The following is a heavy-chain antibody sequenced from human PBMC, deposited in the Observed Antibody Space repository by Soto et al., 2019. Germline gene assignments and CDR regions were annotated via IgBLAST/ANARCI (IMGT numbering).Heavy chain of an antibody. V-gene: IGHV3-23*01. Sequence: GGSLRLSCAASGFIFSSYAMSWVRQAPGKGLEWVSTISGSGGSTYYADSVKGRFTISRDNSKNTLYLQMNSLRAEDTAVYYCAKDGIVVVTAINYWGQGTLVTVSS. CDR2: ISGSGGST. J-gene: IGHJ4*02. CDR3: AKDGIVVVTAINY. D-gene: IGHD2-21*02. CDR1: GFIFSSYA.